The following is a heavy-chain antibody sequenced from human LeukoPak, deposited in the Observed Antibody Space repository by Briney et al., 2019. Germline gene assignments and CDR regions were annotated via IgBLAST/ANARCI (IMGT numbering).Heavy chain of an antibody. D-gene: IGHD3-10*01. J-gene: IGHJ6*03. CDR2: ISSSSDYI. CDR1: GFTFSSYS. CDR3: ARDRDGISMVRDRTYYYMDV. Sequence: GGSLRLSCAASGFTFSSYSMNWVRQAPGKGLEWVSSISSSSDYIYYADSVKGRFTISRDNAKNSLYLQMNSLRVEDTAVYYCARDRDGISMVRDRTYYYMDVWGKGTTVTVSS. V-gene: IGHV3-21*01.